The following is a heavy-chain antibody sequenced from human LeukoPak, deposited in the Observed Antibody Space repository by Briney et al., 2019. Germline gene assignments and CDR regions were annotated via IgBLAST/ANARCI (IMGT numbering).Heavy chain of an antibody. CDR3: ARDRLPSRYNGLDV. CDR2: ISNSGST. D-gene: IGHD2-2*01. CDR1: GGSISTYY. V-gene: IGHV4-59*01. J-gene: IGHJ6*02. Sequence: SETLSLTCTVSGGSISTYYWSWIRQPPGKGLEWIGFISNSGSTNYNPSLKSRVTISVDTFKNHISLKLTSVTAADTAVYFCARDRLPSRYNGLDVWGQGTTVTVSS.